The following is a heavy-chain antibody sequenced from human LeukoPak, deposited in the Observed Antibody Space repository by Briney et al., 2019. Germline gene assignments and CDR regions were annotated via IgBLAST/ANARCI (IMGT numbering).Heavy chain of an antibody. D-gene: IGHD2/OR15-2a*01. CDR1: GFTFSNHN. CDR2: INSRSNYI. CDR3: ARDKVSVIPALDY. Sequence: GGSLRLSCEASGFTFSNHNMNWVRQAPGKGLEWVSSINSRSNYIYYADSVKGRFTISRDNAKESLYLQMNSLRAEDTALYFCARDKVSVIPALDYWGQGTLVIVSS. V-gene: IGHV3-21*01. J-gene: IGHJ4*02.